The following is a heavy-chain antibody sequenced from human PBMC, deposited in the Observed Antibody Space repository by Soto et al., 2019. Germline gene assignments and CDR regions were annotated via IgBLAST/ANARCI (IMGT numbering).Heavy chain of an antibody. CDR2: IKQDGSEK. D-gene: IGHD2-2*01. CDR1: GFTFSSYW. CDR3: ARDPRYCSSTSCFEDV. J-gene: IGHJ6*02. Sequence: GGSLRLSCVASGFTFSSYWMSWVRQAPGKGLEWVANIKQDGSEKYYVDSVKGRFTISRDNAKNSLYLQMNSLRAEDTAVYYCARDPRYCSSTSCFEDVWGQGTTVTVSS. V-gene: IGHV3-7*01.